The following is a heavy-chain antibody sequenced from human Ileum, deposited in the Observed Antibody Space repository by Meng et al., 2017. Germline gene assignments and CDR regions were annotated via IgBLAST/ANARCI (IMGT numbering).Heavy chain of an antibody. CDR1: CGSFSGYY. J-gene: IGHJ2*01. D-gene: IGHD4-17*01. CDR2: INHSGST. V-gene: IGHV4-34*01. CDR3: ARGRYDDYWCYFDL. Sequence: QVELQQWGAGLLKPSETLSLTCAVYCGSFSGYYWSWIRQAPGKGLEWIGEINHSGSTNYNPSLKSRVSISVDRSNNQISLTVSSVTAADTAVYYCARGRYDDYWCYFDLWGRGTLVTVSS.